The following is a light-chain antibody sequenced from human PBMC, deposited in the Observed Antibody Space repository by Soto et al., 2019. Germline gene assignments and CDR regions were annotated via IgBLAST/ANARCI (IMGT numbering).Light chain of an antibody. CDR2: GAS. CDR1: QSVDSAF. CDR3: QQYASSLT. Sequence: EIVLTQSPGSLSLSLGERATLSCRASQSVDSAFFAWYQQKHGQPPRLLMYGASRRATGIPDRFSGSGSGTDFTLTISRLEPEDFAVYYCQQYASSLTFGQGTKVEI. J-gene: IGKJ1*01. V-gene: IGKV3-20*01.